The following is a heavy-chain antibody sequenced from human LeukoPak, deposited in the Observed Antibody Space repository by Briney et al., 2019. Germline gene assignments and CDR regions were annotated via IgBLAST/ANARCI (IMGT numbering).Heavy chain of an antibody. V-gene: IGHV1-3*01. CDR3: AKSKEGYCSSTSCYVLDY. CDR2: INADNGNT. D-gene: IGHD2-2*01. CDR1: GYTFTSYA. J-gene: IGHJ4*02. Sequence: ASVKVSCKASGYTFTSYAMHWVRQAPGQRLEWMGWINADNGNTKYSQKFQGRVTITRDTSASTAYMELSSLRSEDTAVYYCAKSKEGYCSSTSCYVLDYWGQGTLVTVSS.